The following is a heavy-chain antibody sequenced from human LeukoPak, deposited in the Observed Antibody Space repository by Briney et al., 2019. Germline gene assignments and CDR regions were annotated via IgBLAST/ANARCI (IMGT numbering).Heavy chain of an antibody. J-gene: IGHJ6*02. D-gene: IGHD2-2*02. CDR2: ISSSSSTI. V-gene: IGHV3-48*02. Sequence: GGSLRLSCAASGFTFSSYSMNWVRQAPGKGLEWVSYISSSSSTIYYADSVKGRFTISRDNAKNSLYLQMNSLRDEDTAVYYCARATRGYCSSTSCYTGYYYYGMDVWGQGTTVTVSS. CDR3: ARATRGYCSSTSCYTGYYYYGMDV. CDR1: GFTFSSYS.